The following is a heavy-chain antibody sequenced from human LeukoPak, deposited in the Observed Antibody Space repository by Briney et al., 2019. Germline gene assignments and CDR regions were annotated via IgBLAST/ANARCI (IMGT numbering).Heavy chain of an antibody. Sequence: ASVKVSCKASGYTFTSYYIHWVRQAPGQGLEWMGIINPTGGSTSYAQKFQDRITMTRDTSTSTVYMELSSLRSEDTAVYYCERSDYSSGWCGYWGQGTLVTVSS. CDR1: GYTFTSYY. D-gene: IGHD6-19*01. V-gene: IGHV1-46*01. J-gene: IGHJ4*02. CDR2: INPTGGST. CDR3: ERSDYSSGWCGY.